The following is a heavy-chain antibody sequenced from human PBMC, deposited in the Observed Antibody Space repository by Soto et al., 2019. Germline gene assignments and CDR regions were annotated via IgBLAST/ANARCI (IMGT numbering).Heavy chain of an antibody. V-gene: IGHV4-34*01. J-gene: IGHJ4*02. D-gene: IGHD3-10*01. CDR1: GGSFSGYY. CDR3: ARGEGITMVRGVIILNYFDY. Sequence: SETLSLTCAVYGGSFSGYYWSWIRQPPGKGLEWIGEINHSGSTNYNPSLKSRVTISVDTSKNRFSLKLSSVTAADTAVYYCARGEGITMVRGVIILNYFDYWGQGTLVTVSS. CDR2: INHSGST.